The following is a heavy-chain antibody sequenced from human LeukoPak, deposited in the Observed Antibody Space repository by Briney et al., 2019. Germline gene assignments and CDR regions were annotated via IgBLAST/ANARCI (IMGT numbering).Heavy chain of an antibody. Sequence: GGSLRLSCAASGFTFSSYWMSWVRQAPGKGLEWVANIKQDGSEKYYVDSVKGRFTISRDNAKNSLYLQMNSLRAEDTAVYYCARDGGYYYYYMDVWGKGPTVTVSS. V-gene: IGHV3-7*01. J-gene: IGHJ6*03. CDR1: GFTFSSYW. CDR2: IKQDGSEK. D-gene: IGHD3-10*01. CDR3: ARDGGYYYYYMDV.